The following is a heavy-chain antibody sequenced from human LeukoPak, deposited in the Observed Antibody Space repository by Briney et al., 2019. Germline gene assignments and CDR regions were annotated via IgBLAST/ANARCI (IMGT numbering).Heavy chain of an antibody. Sequence: GGSLRLSCAASGFTFSNFEMIWVGWAPGKGLEWVSYISSSGSTFYYADSVKGRFTISRDNAKNSLYLQMNSLRAEDTAVYYCARDNRGSSWYFDYWGQGTLVTVSS. CDR3: ARDNRGSSWYFDY. J-gene: IGHJ4*02. CDR2: ISSSGSTF. CDR1: GFTFSNFE. D-gene: IGHD6-13*01. V-gene: IGHV3-48*03.